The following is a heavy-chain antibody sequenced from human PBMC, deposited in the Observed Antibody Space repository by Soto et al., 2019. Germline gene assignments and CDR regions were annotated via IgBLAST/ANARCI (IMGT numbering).Heavy chain of an antibody. V-gene: IGHV3-23*01. Sequence: EEQLLESGGGLVQPGGSLRLSCAASGFTFGSYVMTWVRQAPGKGLEWVSAISGGGGTTYYADSVKGRFTISRDNXXNTVYLQVKNLRVDDTAVYYCAEPRLRGYYYAMDVWGQGTTVTVSS. CDR3: AEPRLRGYYYAMDV. CDR2: ISGGGGTT. J-gene: IGHJ6*02. D-gene: IGHD4-17*01. CDR1: GFTFGSYV.